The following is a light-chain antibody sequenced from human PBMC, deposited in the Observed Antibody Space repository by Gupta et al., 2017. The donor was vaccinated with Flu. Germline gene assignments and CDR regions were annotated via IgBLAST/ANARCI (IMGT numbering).Light chain of an antibody. CDR1: QDISDY. J-gene: IGKJ4*01. V-gene: IGKV1-33*01. CDR2: DAS. CDR3: QQYDDPFT. Sequence: SPSSLSASVGDRVTITCQASQDISDYLNWFQQKPGEAPKLLIYDASKLETGVPSRFSGSGSGTDFTFTINSLQPEDTATYYCQQYDDPFTFGGGTKVEI.